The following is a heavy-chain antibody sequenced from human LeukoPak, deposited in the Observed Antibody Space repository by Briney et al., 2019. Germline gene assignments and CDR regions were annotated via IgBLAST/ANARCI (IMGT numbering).Heavy chain of an antibody. CDR1: GYTFTGYY. CDR3: ARGGRWLQSHFDY. J-gene: IGHJ4*02. V-gene: IGHV1-2*02. Sequence: ASVKVSCKASGYTFTGYYTHWVRQAPGQGLEWMGWIKPNSGGTNYAQKFQGRVTMTRDTSISTAYMELSRLRSGDTAVYYCARGGRWLQSHFDYWGQGTLVTVSS. D-gene: IGHD5-24*01. CDR2: IKPNSGGT.